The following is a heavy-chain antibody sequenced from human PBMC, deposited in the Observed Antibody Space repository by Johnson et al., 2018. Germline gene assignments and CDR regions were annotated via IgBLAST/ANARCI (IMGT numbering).Heavy chain of an antibody. Sequence: EVQLLESGGGLVKPGRSLRLSCTASEFTFGDYGMSWFRQAPGKGLEGVGFIRSKAYGGTREYAASVKGRFTISRDESKSIAYLQMNSLKTEDTAVYYWTRWFGEGHFFYGVDVWGQGTTVTVSS. J-gene: IGHJ6*02. D-gene: IGHD3-10*01. V-gene: IGHV3-49*05. CDR2: IRSKAYGGTR. CDR1: EFTFGDYG. CDR3: TRWFGEGHFFYGVDV.